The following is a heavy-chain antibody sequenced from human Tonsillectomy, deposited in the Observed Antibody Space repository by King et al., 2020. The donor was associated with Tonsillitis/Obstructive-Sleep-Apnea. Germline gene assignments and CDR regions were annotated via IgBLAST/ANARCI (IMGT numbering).Heavy chain of an antibody. J-gene: IGHJ6*04. CDR3: ARCVDTAMDSHRYFGMDG. V-gene: IGHV5-10-1*01. Sequence: QLVQSGAEVKKPGESLKISCKGSGYSFTSYWISWVRQMPGQGLEWMGRIDPSDAYVNYSQSFQGPFTISADKSISTAYLQWSSLKASDTDMYYCARCVDTAMDSHRYFGMDGRGKGATITV. CDR1: GYSFTSYW. CDR2: IDPSDAYV. D-gene: IGHD5-18*01.